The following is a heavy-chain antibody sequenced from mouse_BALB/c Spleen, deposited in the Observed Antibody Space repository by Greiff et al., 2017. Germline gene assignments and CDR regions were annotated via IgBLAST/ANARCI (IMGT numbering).Heavy chain of an antibody. Sequence: QVQLQQSGAELARPGASVKLSCKASGYTFTSYWMQWVKQRPGQGLEWIGAIYPGDGDTRYTQKFKGKATLTADKSSSTAYMQLSSLASEDSAVYYCARRGLRDYAMDYWGQGTSVTVSS. CDR2: IYPGDGDT. V-gene: IGHV1-87*01. J-gene: IGHJ4*01. D-gene: IGHD3-1*01. CDR3: ARRGLRDYAMDY. CDR1: GYTFTSYW.